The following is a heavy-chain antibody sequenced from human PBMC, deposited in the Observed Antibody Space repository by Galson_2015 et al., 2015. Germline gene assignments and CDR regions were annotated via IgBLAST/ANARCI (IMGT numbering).Heavy chain of an antibody. CDR2: MKQDGSDK. Sequence: SLRLSCAASGFTFNSYWMSWVRQAPGKGLEWVADMKQDGSDKSCVESVKGRFTVSRDNAKNSLYLQMNSLRAEDTAVYYCARRFSSSSVFDYWGQGTLVTVSS. D-gene: IGHD6-6*01. CDR1: GFTFNSYW. CDR3: ARRFSSSSVFDY. V-gene: IGHV3-7*01. J-gene: IGHJ4*02.